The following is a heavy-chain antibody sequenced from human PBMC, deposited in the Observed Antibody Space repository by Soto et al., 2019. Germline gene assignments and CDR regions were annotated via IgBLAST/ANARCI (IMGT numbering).Heavy chain of an antibody. V-gene: IGHV3-15*01. Sequence: LRLSCAACGFTFSNAWMSWVRQAPGKGLEWVGRIKSKTDGGTTDYAAPVKGRFTISRDDSKNTLYLQMNSLKTEDTAVYYCTTGGYAAVPYYYSSSMDVWGKRTAVTDSS. D-gene: IGHD1-1*01. J-gene: IGHJ6*03. CDR1: GFTFSNAW. CDR3: TTGGYAAVPYYYSSSMDV. CDR2: IKSKTDGGTT.